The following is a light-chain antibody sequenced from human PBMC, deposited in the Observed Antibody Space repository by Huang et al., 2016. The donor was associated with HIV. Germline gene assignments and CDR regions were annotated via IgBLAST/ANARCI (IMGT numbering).Light chain of an antibody. CDR1: QGIANY. Sequence: DTQLTQSPSAMSASVGDRVSITCRASQGIANYLVWFQQRPGGAPKRLIYAASSLQSGVPSRFSGSGSGTKFTLTISGRQPEDFATYYCLQHHAYPRTFGQGTKVEV. V-gene: IGKV1-17*03. CDR2: AAS. CDR3: LQHHAYPRT. J-gene: IGKJ1*01.